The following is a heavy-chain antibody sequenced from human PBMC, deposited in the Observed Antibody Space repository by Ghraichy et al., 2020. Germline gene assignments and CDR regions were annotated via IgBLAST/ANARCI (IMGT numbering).Heavy chain of an antibody. Sequence: SVKVSCKASGFTFTSSAVQWVRQARGQRLEWIGWIVVGSGNTNYAQKFQERVTITRDMSTSTAYMELSSLRSEDTAVYYCAAEVGEELRFLEWLEPDRSGGSAWGQGTLVTVSS. D-gene: IGHD3-3*01. CDR2: IVVGSGNT. J-gene: IGHJ4*02. CDR3: AAEVGEELRFLEWLEPDRSGGSA. V-gene: IGHV1-58*01. CDR1: GFTFTSSA.